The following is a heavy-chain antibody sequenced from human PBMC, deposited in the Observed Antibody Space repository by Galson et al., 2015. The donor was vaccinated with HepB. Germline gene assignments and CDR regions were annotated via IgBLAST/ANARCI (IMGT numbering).Heavy chain of an antibody. CDR3: ARGGRRITMVRGVKGLDY. CDR1: GGSFSGYY. V-gene: IGHV4-34*01. J-gene: IGHJ4*02. D-gene: IGHD3-10*01. Sequence: SETLSLTCAVYGGSFSGYYWSWIRQPPGKGLEWIGEINHSGSTNYNPSLKSRVTISVDTSKNQFSLKLSSVTAADTAVYYCARGGRRITMVRGVKGLDYWGQGTLVTVSS. CDR2: INHSGST.